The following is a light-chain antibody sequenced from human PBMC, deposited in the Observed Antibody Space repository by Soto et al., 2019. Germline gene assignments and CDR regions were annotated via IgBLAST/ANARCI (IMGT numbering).Light chain of an antibody. J-gene: IGKJ1*01. Sequence: DIQMTQSPSTPSASVGDRVTITSRDSQSISSWLAWYQQKPGKAPKLLIYKASSLESGVPSRFSGSGSGTEFTLTISSLQPDDFATYYCQQYNSYWTFGQGTKVEIK. V-gene: IGKV1-5*03. CDR3: QQYNSYWT. CDR2: KAS. CDR1: QSISSW.